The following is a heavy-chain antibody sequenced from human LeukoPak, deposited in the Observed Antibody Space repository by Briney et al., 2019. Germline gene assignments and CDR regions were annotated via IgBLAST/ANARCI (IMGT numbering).Heavy chain of an antibody. CDR3: ARVSENNIWFYFDS. CDR2: ITGNAGNT. J-gene: IGHJ4*02. CDR1: GVTFSSCA. Sequence: HPGGSLRLSCTASGVTFSSCAMSWARQAPGKGLEWVSTITGNAGNTYYADSVKGRFTISRANSKNTLYLQMNNLRAEDTAIYYCARVSENNIWFYFDSWGQGTLVTVSS. D-gene: IGHD1/OR15-1a*01. V-gene: IGHV3-23*01.